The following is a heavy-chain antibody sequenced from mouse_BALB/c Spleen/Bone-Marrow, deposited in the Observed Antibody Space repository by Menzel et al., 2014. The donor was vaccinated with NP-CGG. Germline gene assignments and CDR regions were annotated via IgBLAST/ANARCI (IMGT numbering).Heavy chain of an antibody. CDR1: GFNIKDTY. Sequence: VQLQQSGAELVKPGASVKLTCTGSGFNIKDTYIHWVKQRPEQGLEWIGRIDAANGNSKYDQKFQGKATITADTSSNTGYLQLSSLTSEDTAVYYCARYGYWGQGTSVTVSS. V-gene: IGHV14-3*02. D-gene: IGHD1-1*02. J-gene: IGHJ4*01. CDR3: ARYGY. CDR2: IDAANGNS.